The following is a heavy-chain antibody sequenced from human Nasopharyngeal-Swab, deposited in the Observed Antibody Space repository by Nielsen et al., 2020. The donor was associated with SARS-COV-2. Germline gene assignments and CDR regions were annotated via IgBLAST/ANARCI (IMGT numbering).Heavy chain of an antibody. CDR3: AEVRSPLVGATEGAFDI. Sequence: GGSLRLSCVASGFTFSDYYMDWVRQAPGKGLEWVAHIRPKAASYTTEYAASVKGRFSISRDDSENSLYLQMNSLRAEDTAVYYCAEVRSPLVGATEGAFDIWGQGTMVTVSS. CDR2: IRPKAASYTT. D-gene: IGHD1-26*01. J-gene: IGHJ3*02. CDR1: GFTFSDYY. V-gene: IGHV3-72*01.